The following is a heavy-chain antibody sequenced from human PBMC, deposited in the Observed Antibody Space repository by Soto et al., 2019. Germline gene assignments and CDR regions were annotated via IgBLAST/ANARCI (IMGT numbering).Heavy chain of an antibody. Sequence: SETLSLTCTVSGGSISSYYWSWIRQPAGKGLEWIGRIYASGSTNYSPSLKSRVTMSLDTSKNQFFLKLSSLTAADTAVYYCARDCSTSSCYNEGSYYYYGIDVSGQGTTVTVYS. CDR3: ARDCSTSSCYNEGSYYYYGIDV. J-gene: IGHJ6*02. V-gene: IGHV4-4*07. D-gene: IGHD2-2*01. CDR1: GGSISSYY. CDR2: IYASGST.